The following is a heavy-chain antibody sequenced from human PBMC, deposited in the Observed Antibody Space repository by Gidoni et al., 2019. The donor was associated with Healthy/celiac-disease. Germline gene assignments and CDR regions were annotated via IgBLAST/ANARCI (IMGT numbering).Heavy chain of an antibody. CDR2: IKGDGCRT. CDR3: AGGQDVGYCAGGSSYSSPFYYGYGMDV. V-gene: IGHV3-74*02. CDR1: GLPFSSYW. D-gene: IGHD2-15*01. Sequence: EVQLVESGGGVVQPGRSLRLYCADSGLPFSSYWWDWVRRAPAPGLVWVYRIKGDGCRTSYANSVKGQFTITRDNAVNTLYLQMSSLRPEDTAVYYGAGGQDVGYCAGGSSYSSPFYYGYGMDVWGQGTTVTVSS. J-gene: IGHJ6*02.